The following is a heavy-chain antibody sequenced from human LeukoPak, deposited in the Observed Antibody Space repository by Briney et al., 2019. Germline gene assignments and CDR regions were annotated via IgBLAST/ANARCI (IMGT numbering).Heavy chain of an antibody. V-gene: IGHV4-34*01. J-gene: IGHJ6*02. CDR2: INHSGST. D-gene: IGHD3-3*01. CDR3: ARAWSYYYYGMDV. CDR1: GGSFSGYY. Sequence: SETLSLTCAVYGGSFSGYYWSWIRQPPGEGLEWIGEINHSGSTNYNPSLKSRVTISVDTSKNQFSLKLSSVTAADTAVYYCARAWSYYYYGMDVWGQGTTVTVSS.